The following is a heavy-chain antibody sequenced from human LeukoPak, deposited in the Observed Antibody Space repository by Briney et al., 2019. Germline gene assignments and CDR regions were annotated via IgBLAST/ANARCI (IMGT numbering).Heavy chain of an antibody. CDR2: IGGSGGTT. V-gene: IGHV3-23*01. CDR1: GFTFSNYG. CDR3: GRRASQFDY. J-gene: IGHJ4*02. Sequence: GGSLRLSCAASGFTFSNYGMTWVRQAPGKGLEWVSGIGGSGGTTYHADSVKGRFTISRDNSKNTLYLQMNSLRAEDTAVYYCGRRASQFDYWGQGTLVTVSS.